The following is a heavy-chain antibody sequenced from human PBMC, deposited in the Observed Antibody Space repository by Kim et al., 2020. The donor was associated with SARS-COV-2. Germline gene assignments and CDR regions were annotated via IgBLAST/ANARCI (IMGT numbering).Heavy chain of an antibody. Sequence: GGSLRLSCAASGFTFSSYSMNWVRQAPGKGLEWVSSISSSSSYIYYADSVKGRFTISRDNAKNSLYLQMNSLRAEDTAVYYCARDPLSEITMIVEDAPWGQGTMVTVSS. V-gene: IGHV3-21*01. CDR3: ARDPLSEITMIVEDAP. J-gene: IGHJ3*01. D-gene: IGHD3-22*01. CDR1: GFTFSSYS. CDR2: ISSSSSYI.